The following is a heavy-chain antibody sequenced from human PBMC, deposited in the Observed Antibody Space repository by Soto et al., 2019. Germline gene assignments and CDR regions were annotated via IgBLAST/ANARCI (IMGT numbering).Heavy chain of an antibody. J-gene: IGHJ4*02. CDR1: CGSISSGGYY. CDR2: IYYSGST. Sequence: LCCGSISSGGYYWSWIRQHPGKGLEWIGYIYYSGSTYYNPSLKSRVTISVDTSKNQFSLKLSSVTAADTAVYYCARGLGFGESIIDYWGQGTLVTVSS. CDR3: ARGLGFGESIIDY. D-gene: IGHD3-10*01. V-gene: IGHV4-31*02.